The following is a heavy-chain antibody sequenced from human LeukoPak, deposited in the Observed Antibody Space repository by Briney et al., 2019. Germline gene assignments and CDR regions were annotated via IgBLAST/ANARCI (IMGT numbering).Heavy chain of an antibody. J-gene: IGHJ4*02. CDR1: GLTFTDYY. Sequence: GGSLRLSCAASGLTFTDYYMSWIRQAPGKGLEWVSYISSSGSTIYYADSVKGRFTISRDNAKNSLYLQMNSLRAEDTAAYYCVTYSYDYGDYAFDYWGQGTLVTVSS. V-gene: IGHV3-11*01. D-gene: IGHD4-17*01. CDR2: ISSSGSTI. CDR3: VTYSYDYGDYAFDY.